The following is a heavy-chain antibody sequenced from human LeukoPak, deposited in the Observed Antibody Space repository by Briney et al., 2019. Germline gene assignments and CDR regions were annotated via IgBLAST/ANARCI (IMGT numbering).Heavy chain of an antibody. D-gene: IGHD3-16*01. Sequence: PGGSLRLSCAASGFTFSSYWMSWVRQAPGKGLEWAANIKQDGSEKYYVDSVKGRFTISRDNAKNSLYLQMNSLRAEDTAVYYCAKERLWGIESPFDYWGQGTLVTVSS. V-gene: IGHV3-7*03. CDR2: IKQDGSEK. CDR1: GFTFSSYW. CDR3: AKERLWGIESPFDY. J-gene: IGHJ4*02.